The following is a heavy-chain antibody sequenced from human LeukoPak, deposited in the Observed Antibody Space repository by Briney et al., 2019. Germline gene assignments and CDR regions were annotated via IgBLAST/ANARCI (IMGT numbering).Heavy chain of an antibody. D-gene: IGHD3-3*01. V-gene: IGHV3-23*01. CDR3: AKDRGVDFWSGYYLDY. Sequence: GGSLRLSCAASGFTFSNYAVTWVRQAPGKGLERVSSITGSGGGTYYADSVKGRFTISRDNSKNTVFLQMNSLKAEDTAVYYCAKDRGVDFWSGYYLDYWGQGTLVTVSS. CDR1: GFTFSNYA. J-gene: IGHJ4*02. CDR2: ITGSGGGT.